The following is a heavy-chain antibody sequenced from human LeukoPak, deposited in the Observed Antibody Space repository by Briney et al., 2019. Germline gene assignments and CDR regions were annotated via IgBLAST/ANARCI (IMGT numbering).Heavy chain of an antibody. V-gene: IGHV4-38-2*02. J-gene: IGHJ4*02. CDR2: IYHSGST. CDR1: GYSISSGYY. Sequence: SETLSLTCTVSGYSISSGYYWGWIRQPPGKGLEWIGSIYHSGSTYYSPSLKSRVTISGDTSKNQFSLRLSSVTAADTAVYYCARASYSYDINGWVPFDYWGQGTLVTVSS. CDR3: ARASYSYDINGWVPFDY. D-gene: IGHD3-22*01.